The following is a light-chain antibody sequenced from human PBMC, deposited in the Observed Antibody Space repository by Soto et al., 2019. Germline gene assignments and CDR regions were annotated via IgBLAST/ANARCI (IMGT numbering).Light chain of an antibody. V-gene: IGKV1-9*01. Sequence: ILLTQSPSSLSASVGDRVTITFRAIQGIYTSLAWYQQKPGKAPKLLIYAASNFQSGVPSRFSGSGSGTHFTLTISSLQPEDFATYYCQQLHGYPITCGQGTRLEIK. J-gene: IGKJ5*01. CDR3: QQLHGYPIT. CDR1: QGIYTS. CDR2: AAS.